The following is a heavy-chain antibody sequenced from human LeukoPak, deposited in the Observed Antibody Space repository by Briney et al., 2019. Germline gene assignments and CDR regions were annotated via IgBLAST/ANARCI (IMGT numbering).Heavy chain of an antibody. CDR1: GFTFSDYY. CDR3: ARDTALYDSSGYYYGTNDY. D-gene: IGHD3-22*01. Sequence: PGGSLRLSCAASGFTFSDYYMSWIRQAPGKGLEWVSYISSSGSTIYYADSVKGRFTVSRDNAKNSLYLQMNSLRAEDTAVYYCARDTALYDSSGYYYGTNDYWRQGTLVTVSS. CDR2: ISSSGSTI. V-gene: IGHV3-11*01. J-gene: IGHJ4*02.